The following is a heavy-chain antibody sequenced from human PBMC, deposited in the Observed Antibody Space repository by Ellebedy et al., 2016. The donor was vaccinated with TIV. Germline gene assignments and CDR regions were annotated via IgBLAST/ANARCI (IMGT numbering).Heavy chain of an antibody. J-gene: IGHJ4*02. CDR3: ATGTGWYYVDT. CDR1: GASVSSKY. D-gene: IGHD6-19*01. CDR2: VYYTGST. Sequence: MPSETLSLTCTVSGASVSSKYWSWIRQPPGKAPEWIGYVYYTGSTNWNPSLKSRLTISRDTSKREFSLKLTSVTAADTAVYYCATGTGWYYVDTWGQGTLVTVSS. V-gene: IGHV4-59*02.